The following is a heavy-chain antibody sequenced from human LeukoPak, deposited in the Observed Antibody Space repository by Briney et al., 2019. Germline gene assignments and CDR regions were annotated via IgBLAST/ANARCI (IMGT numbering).Heavy chain of an antibody. CDR2: VYYSGST. CDR1: GGSISTTSYY. CDR3: ARDLFSYTTLRYFDY. D-gene: IGHD4-17*01. J-gene: IGHJ4*02. Sequence: SQTLSLTCTVSGGSISTTSYYWGWLRQPPGKGLEWIGSVYYSGSTYYNPSLKSQATISVDTSRNQFSLKLSSVTAADTAVYYCARDLFSYTTLRYFDYWGQGALVTVSS. V-gene: IGHV4-39*02.